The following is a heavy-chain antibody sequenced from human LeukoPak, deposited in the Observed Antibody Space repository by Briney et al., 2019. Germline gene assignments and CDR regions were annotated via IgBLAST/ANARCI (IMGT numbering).Heavy chain of an antibody. J-gene: IGHJ4*02. CDR1: GGSISSSSYY. D-gene: IGHD1-26*01. Sequence: SETLSLTCTVSGGSISSSSYYWGWIRQPPGKGLEWIGSIYYSGSTYYNPSLKSRVTISVDTSKNQFSLKLSSVTAADTAVYYCARFGVVGATRDYWGQGTLVTVSS. V-gene: IGHV4-39*01. CDR3: ARFGVVGATRDY. CDR2: IYYSGST.